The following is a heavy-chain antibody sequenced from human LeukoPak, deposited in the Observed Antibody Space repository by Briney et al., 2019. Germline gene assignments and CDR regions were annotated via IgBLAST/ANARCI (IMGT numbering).Heavy chain of an antibody. CDR2: MSGSGGST. V-gene: IGHV3-23*01. J-gene: IGHJ4*02. CDR3: AKDLDCSSTSCYPDY. D-gene: IGHD2-2*01. CDR1: GFTFSSYA. Sequence: GGSLRLSCAASGFTFSSYAMSWVRQAPGKGLGWVSAMSGSGGSTYYADSVKGRFTISRDNSKNTLYLQMNSLRAEDTAVYYCAKDLDCSSTSCYPDYWGQGTLVTVSS.